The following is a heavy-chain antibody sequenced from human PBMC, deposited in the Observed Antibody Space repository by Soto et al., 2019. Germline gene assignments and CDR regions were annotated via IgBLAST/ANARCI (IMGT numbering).Heavy chain of an antibody. J-gene: IGHJ6*03. CDR2: IYYSGST. D-gene: IGHD2-21*02. Sequence: PSETLSLTCTVSGGSISSYYWSWIRQPPGKGLEWIGYIYYSGSTNYNPSLKSRVTISVDTSKNQFSLKLSSVTAADTAVYYCARVLPTRSSYYYYYYMDVWGKGTTVTVSS. CDR3: ARVLPTRSSYYYYYYMDV. V-gene: IGHV4-59*01. CDR1: GGSISSYY.